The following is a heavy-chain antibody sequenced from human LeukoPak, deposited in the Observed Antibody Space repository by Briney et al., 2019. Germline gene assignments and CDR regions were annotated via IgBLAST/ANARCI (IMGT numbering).Heavy chain of an antibody. CDR2: INHSGST. J-gene: IGHJ4*02. D-gene: IGHD6-19*01. Sequence: SETLSLTCTVSGGSISSSSYYWSWIRQPPGKGLEWIGEINHSGSTNYNPSLKSRVTISVDTSKNQFSLKLSSVTAADTAVYYCARRTLPLGSSGWYIHWGQGTLVTVSS. V-gene: IGHV4-39*07. CDR1: GGSISSSSYY. CDR3: ARRTLPLGSSGWYIH.